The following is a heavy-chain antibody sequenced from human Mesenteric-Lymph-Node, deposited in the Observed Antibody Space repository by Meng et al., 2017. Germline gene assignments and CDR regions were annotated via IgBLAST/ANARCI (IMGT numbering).Heavy chain of an antibody. Sequence: GGSLRLSCVASGFNFQTSWMSWVRQAPRKGLEFVANINGDGTGKNSLDSINGRFTISRDNTKNSVYLQVNSLRVEDTALYYCARDPSFGAFDIWGQGTMVTVSS. CDR2: INGDGTGK. CDR1: GFNFQTSW. D-gene: IGHD3-10*01. CDR3: ARDPSFGAFDI. J-gene: IGHJ3*02. V-gene: IGHV3-7*01.